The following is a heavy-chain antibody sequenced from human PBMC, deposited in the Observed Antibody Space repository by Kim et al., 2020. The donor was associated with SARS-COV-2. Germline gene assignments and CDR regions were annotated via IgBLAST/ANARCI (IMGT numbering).Heavy chain of an antibody. D-gene: IGHD5-18*01. CDR1: GGTFSSYA. V-gene: IGHV1-69*04. Sequence: SVKVSCKASGGTFSSYAISWVRQAPGQGLEWMGRIIPILGIANYAQKFQGRVTITPDKSTSTAYMGLSSLRSEDTAVYYCARAARGYSYGPGIYYYYGMDVWGQGTTVTVSS. J-gene: IGHJ6*02. CDR2: IIPILGIA. CDR3: ARAARGYSYGPGIYYYYGMDV.